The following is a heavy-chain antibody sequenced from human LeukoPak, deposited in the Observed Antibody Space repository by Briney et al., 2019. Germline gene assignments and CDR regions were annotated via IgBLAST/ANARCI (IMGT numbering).Heavy chain of an antibody. CDR2: INWNGGST. CDR1: GFTFDDYG. Sequence: PGGSLRLSCAASGFTFDDYGMSWVRQAPGKGLEWVSGINWNGGSTGYADSVKGRFTISRDNAKNSLYLQMNSLRAEDTALYYCARISLTTGSYYYSYMDVWGKGTTVTVSS. CDR3: ARISLTTGSYYYSYMDV. J-gene: IGHJ6*03. V-gene: IGHV3-20*04. D-gene: IGHD4-17*01.